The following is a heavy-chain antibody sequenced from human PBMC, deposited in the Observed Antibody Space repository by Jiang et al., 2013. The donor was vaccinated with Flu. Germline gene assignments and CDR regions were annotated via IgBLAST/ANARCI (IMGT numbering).Heavy chain of an antibody. D-gene: IGHD6-19*01. CDR3: ARGIAVADPSFDY. V-gene: IGHV1-3*01. Sequence: HSGAEVKKPGASVKVSCKASGYTFTSYAMHWVRQAPGQRLEWMGWINAGNGNTKYSQKFQGRVTITRDTFASTAYMELSSLRSEDTAVYYCARGIAVADPSFDYWGQGTLVTVSS. J-gene: IGHJ4*02. CDR2: INAGNGNT. CDR1: GYTFTSYA.